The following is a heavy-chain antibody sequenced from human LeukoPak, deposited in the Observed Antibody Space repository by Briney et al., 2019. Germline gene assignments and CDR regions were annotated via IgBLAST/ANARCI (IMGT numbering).Heavy chain of an antibody. CDR3: ALGLVTDY. Sequence: GGSLRPSCAASGFTVSSNFMSWVRQAPGKGLEWVSVIYSGGSTYYADSVKGRFTISRDNSKNTLYLQMNSLRVEDTAVYYCALGLVTDYWGQGTLVTVSS. J-gene: IGHJ4*02. CDR1: GFTVSSNF. V-gene: IGHV3-66*01. CDR2: IYSGGST. D-gene: IGHD3-9*01.